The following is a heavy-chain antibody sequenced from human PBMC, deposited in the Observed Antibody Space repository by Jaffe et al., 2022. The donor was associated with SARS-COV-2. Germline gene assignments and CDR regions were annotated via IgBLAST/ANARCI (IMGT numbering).Heavy chain of an antibody. CDR3: ARDGRFCSRPNCYGAYFQY. CDR1: GYSFTGFY. CDR2: VNPNSGGR. V-gene: IGHV1-2*06. J-gene: IGHJ1*01. D-gene: IGHD3-3*01. Sequence: QVQLVQSGAEVKKPGASVKVSCKASGYSFTGFYIHWIRQAPGQGLEWMGRVNPNSGGRNYVQKFQGRVTMTRDTSARTAYLELNSLRSDDTAIYYCARDGRFCSRPNCYGAYFQYWGQGTRVTVSS.